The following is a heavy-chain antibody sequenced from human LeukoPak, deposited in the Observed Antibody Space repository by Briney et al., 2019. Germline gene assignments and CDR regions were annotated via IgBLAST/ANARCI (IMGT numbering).Heavy chain of an antibody. Sequence: GGSLRLSCAASGFTFSSYGMHWVRQAPGKGLEWVAVIWYDGSNKYYADSVKGRFTISRDNAKNSLYLQMNSLRAEDTAVYYCAKSIAAYYFDYWGQGTLVTVSS. D-gene: IGHD6-6*01. J-gene: IGHJ4*02. CDR3: AKSIAAYYFDY. V-gene: IGHV3-33*03. CDR2: IWYDGSNK. CDR1: GFTFSSYG.